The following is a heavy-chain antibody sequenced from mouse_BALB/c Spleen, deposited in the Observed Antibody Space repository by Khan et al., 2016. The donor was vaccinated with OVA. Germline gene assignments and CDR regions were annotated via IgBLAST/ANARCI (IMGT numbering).Heavy chain of an antibody. V-gene: IGHV1S136*01. CDR3: ARWDDYHVSFAMDY. CDR2: VKPYNDDT. CDR1: GYTFTSYV. J-gene: IGHJ4*01. Sequence: VQLKQSGPELVKPGASVKMSCKASGYTFTSYVMHWVKQKPGQGLEWIGYVKPYNDDTKYNEKFKGKATLTSDQSSSTAYMELSSLTSEDSAVXYCARWDDYHVSFAMDYWGQGTSVTVSS. D-gene: IGHD2-4*01.